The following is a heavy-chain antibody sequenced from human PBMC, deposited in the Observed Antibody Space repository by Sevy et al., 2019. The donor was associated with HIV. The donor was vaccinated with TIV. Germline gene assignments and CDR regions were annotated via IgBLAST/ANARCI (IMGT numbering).Heavy chain of an antibody. CDR1: GYTFTGYY. J-gene: IGHJ4*02. D-gene: IGHD6-13*01. CDR2: SNPNSGGT. V-gene: IGHV1-2*06. Sequence: ASVKVSCKASGYTFTGYYMHWVRQAPGQGLEWMGRSNPNSGGTNYDQKFQGRVTMTRDTSISTAYMELSRLRSDDTAVYYCAIRIAAAGSVTSDYWGQGTLVTVSS. CDR3: AIRIAAAGSVTSDY.